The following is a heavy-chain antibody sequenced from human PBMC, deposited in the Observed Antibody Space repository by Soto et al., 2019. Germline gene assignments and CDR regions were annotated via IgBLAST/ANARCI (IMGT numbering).Heavy chain of an antibody. V-gene: IGHV1-18*01. Sequence: QVHLVQSGAEVKKPGASVKVSCKGSGYIFTTYGITWVRQAPGQGLEWMGWISAHNGNTNYAQKPQGRVTVTRDTSTSTAYMERRNLRSDDTAVYYCARGRYGDYWGQGALVTVSS. CDR1: GYIFTTYG. D-gene: IGHD1-1*01. J-gene: IGHJ4*02. CDR2: ISAHNGNT. CDR3: ARGRYGDY.